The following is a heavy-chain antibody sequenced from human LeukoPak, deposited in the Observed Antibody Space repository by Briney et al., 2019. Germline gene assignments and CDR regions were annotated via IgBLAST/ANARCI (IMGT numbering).Heavy chain of an antibody. Sequence: GASVKVSCKASGYTFTSYGISWVRQAPGQGLEWMGWISAYNGKTNYAQKLQGRVTMTTDTSTSTAYMELMSLRSDDTAVYYCARGLLTFGAVIGGPQALEYFQHWGQGTLVTVSS. D-gene: IGHD3-16*02. CDR3: ARGLLTFGAVIGGPQALEYFQH. CDR2: ISAYNGKT. V-gene: IGHV1-18*01. CDR1: GYTFTSYG. J-gene: IGHJ1*01.